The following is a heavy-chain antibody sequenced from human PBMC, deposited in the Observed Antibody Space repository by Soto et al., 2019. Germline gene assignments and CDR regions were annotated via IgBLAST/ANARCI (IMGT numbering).Heavy chain of an antibody. D-gene: IGHD3-22*01. Sequence: QPXGSLRLACSASGFTFSNYAMSWVRQAPGKGLEWVSGIGGRGTSSYYADSVKGRFAISRGNSYNTLFLQLHSLRAEDTAVYYCEKSSYADSSGDYYDFWGQGTRVTVYS. CDR1: GFTFSNYA. CDR2: IGGRGTSS. CDR3: EKSSYADSSGDYYDF. V-gene: IGHV3-23*01. J-gene: IGHJ4*02.